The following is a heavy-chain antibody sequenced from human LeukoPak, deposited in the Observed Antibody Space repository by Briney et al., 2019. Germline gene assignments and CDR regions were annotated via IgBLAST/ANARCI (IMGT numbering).Heavy chain of an antibody. D-gene: IGHD5-18*01. V-gene: IGHV3-48*03. CDR2: ISSSGTTI. J-gene: IGHJ4*02. CDR3: ARTLRNSFGYGNY. Sequence: GGSLRLSCAASGFTFRNYEMNWVRQAPGKGLEWISFISSSGTTIYYADSVKGRFTISRDNAKNSLYLQMNSLRVEDTAIYYCARTLRNSFGYGNYWGQGTLVTVSS. CDR1: GFTFRNYE.